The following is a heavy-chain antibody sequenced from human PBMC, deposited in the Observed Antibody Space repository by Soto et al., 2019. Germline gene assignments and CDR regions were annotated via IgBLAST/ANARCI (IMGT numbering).Heavy chain of an antibody. CDR3: VRDTGRSLASVRFDA. D-gene: IGHD1-1*01. CDR1: GYTFTASY. CDR2: INPDSGIT. V-gene: IGHV1-2*02. J-gene: IGHJ4*02. Sequence: RASVKVSCKASGYTFTASYIHWLRQAPGQGLEWMGWINPDSGITNYARKFQGRVTLTGDTSISTAYMELNTLKSDDSALYYCVRDTGRSLASVRFDAWSQGTLVTVSS.